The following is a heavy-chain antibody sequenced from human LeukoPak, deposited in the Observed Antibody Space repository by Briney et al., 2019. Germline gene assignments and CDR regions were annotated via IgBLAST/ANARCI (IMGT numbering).Heavy chain of an antibody. J-gene: IGHJ6*03. CDR3: ARGRSAVVTPDYYYYYCMDV. Sequence: SETLSLTCTVSGGSIGTYYWSWVRQSPGKGLEWIGYIYVTGNRYNPYLQSRVTISVGTSRNQFSLRLSSVTAADTAVYYCARGRSAVVTPDYYYYYCMDVWGKGTTVTVSS. V-gene: IGHV4-4*09. CDR2: IYVTGN. D-gene: IGHD4-23*01. CDR1: GGSIGTYY.